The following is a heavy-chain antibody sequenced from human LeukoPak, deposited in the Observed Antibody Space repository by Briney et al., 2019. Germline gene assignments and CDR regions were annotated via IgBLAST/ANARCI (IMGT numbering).Heavy chain of an antibody. CDR2: ISEDGINK. V-gene: IGHV3-30-3*02. CDR1: GFTSSISA. Sequence: GGCLRVSCETSGFTSSISAVLWVRHAPGKGREWVTLISEDGINKYYTDSVKGRFTISRDTSKSTLYLQMNSLRAEDTAVYYCAKEGCSTTSCFFDHWGQGTLVTVSS. D-gene: IGHD2-2*01. CDR3: AKEGCSTTSCFFDH. J-gene: IGHJ4*02.